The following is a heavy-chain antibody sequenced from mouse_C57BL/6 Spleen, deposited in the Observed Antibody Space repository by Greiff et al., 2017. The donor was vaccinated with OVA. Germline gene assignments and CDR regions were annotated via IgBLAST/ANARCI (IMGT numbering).Heavy chain of an antibody. CDR2: IYPGDGDT. CDR1: GYAFSSSW. J-gene: IGHJ4*01. D-gene: IGHD2-5*01. Sequence: QVQLKQSGPELVKPGASVKISCKASGYAFSSSWMNWVKQRPGKGLEWIGRIYPGDGDTNYNGKFKGKATLTADKSSSTAYMQLSSLTSEDSAVYFCARERTYYSNYNYAMDYWGQGTSVTVSS. CDR3: ARERTYYSNYNYAMDY. V-gene: IGHV1-82*01.